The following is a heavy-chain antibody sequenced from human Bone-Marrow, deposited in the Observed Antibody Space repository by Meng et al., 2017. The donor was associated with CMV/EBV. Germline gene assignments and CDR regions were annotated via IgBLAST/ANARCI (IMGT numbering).Heavy chain of an antibody. CDR1: GYTSTSYG. V-gene: IGHV1-18*01. J-gene: IGHJ6*02. CDR2: ISAYNGNT. D-gene: IGHD6-19*01. CDR3: ARDLAVAGRGAYHPPGDLYYYYGMDV. Sequence: ASVKVSCKASGYTSTSYGISWVRQAPGQGLEWMGWISAYNGNTNYAQKLQGRVTMTTDTSTSTAYMELRSLRSDDTAVYYCARDLAVAGRGAYHPPGDLYYYYGMDVWGQGTTVTVSS.